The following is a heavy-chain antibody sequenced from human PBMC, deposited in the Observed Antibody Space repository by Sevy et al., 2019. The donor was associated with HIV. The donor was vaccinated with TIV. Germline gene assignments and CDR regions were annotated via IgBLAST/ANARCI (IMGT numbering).Heavy chain of an antibody. Sequence: GGSLRLSCAASGFTFNTHVMNWVRQAPGKGLEWVSSISGFGNTYYADSVRGRFTISRDKAKNTLYRQMNSMRADDTAVYYCAKVLNPALESMMEVTVRSLKGFDVWGQGTMVTVS. CDR1: GFTFNTHV. CDR3: AKVLNPALESMMEVTVRSLKGFDV. D-gene: IGHD3-22*01. V-gene: IGHV3-23*01. CDR2: ISGFGNT. J-gene: IGHJ3*01.